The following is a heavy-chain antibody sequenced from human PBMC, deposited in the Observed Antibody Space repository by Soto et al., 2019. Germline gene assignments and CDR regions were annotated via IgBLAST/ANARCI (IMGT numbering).Heavy chain of an antibody. J-gene: IGHJ6*02. CDR2: ISYDGSNK. CDR3: AKDRADILTGYQYYYGMDV. CDR1: GFTFSSYG. D-gene: IGHD3-9*01. Sequence: QVQLVESGGGVVQPGRSLRLSCAASGFTFSSYGMHWVRQAPGKGLEWVAVISYDGSNKYYADSVKGRFTISRDNSKNTLYLQMNSLRAEDTVVYYCAKDRADILTGYQYYYGMDVWGQGTTVTVSS. V-gene: IGHV3-30*18.